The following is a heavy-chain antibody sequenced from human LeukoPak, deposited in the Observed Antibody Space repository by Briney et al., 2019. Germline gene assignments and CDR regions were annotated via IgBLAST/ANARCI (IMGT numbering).Heavy chain of an antibody. J-gene: IGHJ3*02. CDR3: ARGFRSGSRRTRAFDI. CDR1: GYTFTSYG. V-gene: IGHV1-18*01. Sequence: ASVKVSCKASGYTFTSYGISWVRQAPGQGLEWMGWISAYNGNTNYAQKLQGRVSMTTDTSTSTAYMELSSLRSEDTAVYYCARGFRSGSRRTRAFDIWGQGTMVTVSS. CDR2: ISAYNGNT.